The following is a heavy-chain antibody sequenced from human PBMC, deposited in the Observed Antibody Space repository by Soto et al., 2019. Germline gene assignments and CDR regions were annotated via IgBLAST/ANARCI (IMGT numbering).Heavy chain of an antibody. Sequence: GGSLRLSCAASGFTFSSYAMSWVRQAPGKGLEWVSAISGSGGSTYYADSVKGRFTISRDNSKNTLYLQMNSLRAEDTAVYYCAKKAIGGQQQLVPGWLYLDYWGQGTLVTVSS. CDR1: GFTFSSYA. V-gene: IGHV3-23*01. J-gene: IGHJ4*02. CDR3: AKKAIGGQQQLVPGWLYLDY. D-gene: IGHD6-13*01. CDR2: ISGSGGST.